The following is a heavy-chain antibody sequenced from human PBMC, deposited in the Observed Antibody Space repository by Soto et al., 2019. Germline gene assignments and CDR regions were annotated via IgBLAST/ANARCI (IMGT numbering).Heavy chain of an antibody. D-gene: IGHD6-13*01. J-gene: IGHJ4*02. CDR1: GFTFSSYA. Sequence: QVQLVESGGGVVQPGRSLRLSCAASGFTFSSYAMHWVRQAPGKGLAWVAVISYDGSNKYYADSVKGRFTISRDNSKNTLYLQMNSLRAEDTAVYYCARGYVEQQLVSLDYWGQGTLVTVSS. V-gene: IGHV3-30-3*01. CDR3: ARGYVEQQLVSLDY. CDR2: ISYDGSNK.